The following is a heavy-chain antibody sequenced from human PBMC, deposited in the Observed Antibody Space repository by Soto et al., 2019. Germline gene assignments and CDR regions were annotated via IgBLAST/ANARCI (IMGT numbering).Heavy chain of an antibody. CDR1: GFTFSNYN. Sequence: PVGSLRLSCAASGFTFSNYNMNWVRQAPGKGLEWVSYIDSSGSTMYYADSVKGRFTISRDNAKNSLNLQMNSLRDEDTAVYFCARRAYFYDSSAFSPHYLDFWGQGTLVTVSS. CDR3: ARRAYFYDSSAFSPHYLDF. J-gene: IGHJ4*02. D-gene: IGHD3-22*01. CDR2: IDSSGSTM. V-gene: IGHV3-48*02.